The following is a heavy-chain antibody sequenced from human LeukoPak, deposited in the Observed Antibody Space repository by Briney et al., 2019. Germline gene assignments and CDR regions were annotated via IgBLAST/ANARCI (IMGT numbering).Heavy chain of an antibody. J-gene: IGHJ2*01. CDR1: GFTVSSNY. V-gene: IGHV3-53*01. Sequence: PGGSLTLSCAVYGFTVSSNYRNWVRQAPGKGLEWVSVIISASNANYTPSVKGRFTISVDKSKNMLYLQLNSLTAADTAVYYCARLRESSMSLRHFDLWGRGTLVTVSS. CDR3: ARLRESSMSLRHFDL. CDR2: IISASNA. D-gene: IGHD3-3*01.